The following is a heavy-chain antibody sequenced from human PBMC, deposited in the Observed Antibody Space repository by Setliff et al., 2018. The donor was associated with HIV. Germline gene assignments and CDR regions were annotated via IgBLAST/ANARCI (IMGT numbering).Heavy chain of an antibody. V-gene: IGHV3-9*01. J-gene: IGHJ3*02. CDR2: ISWNSGSI. CDR3: APLAGGDPFDI. D-gene: IGHD3-10*01. Sequence: MHWVRQAPGKGLEWVSGISWNSGSIGYADSVKGRFTISRDNSKNTLYLQMNSLRAEDTAVYYCAPLAGGDPFDIWGQGTMVTVSS.